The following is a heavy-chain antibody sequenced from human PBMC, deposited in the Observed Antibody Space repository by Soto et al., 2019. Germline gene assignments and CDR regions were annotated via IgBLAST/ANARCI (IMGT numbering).Heavy chain of an antibody. V-gene: IGHV3-72*01. CDR3: ARRISTGRVDFDI. CDR2: CTNRANSYST. Sequence: GGSLRLSCAASGFTFSDHYMDWVRQAPGKGLEWVGRCTNRANSYSTEYATSVKGRFTISRDDSKNSLYLQMNSLKTEDTALYYCARRISTGRVDFDIWGQGTMVTV. D-gene: IGHD1-1*01. CDR1: GFTFSDHY. J-gene: IGHJ3*02.